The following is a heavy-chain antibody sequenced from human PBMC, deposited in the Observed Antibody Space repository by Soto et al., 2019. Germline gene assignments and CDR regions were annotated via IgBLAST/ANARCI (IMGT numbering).Heavy chain of an antibody. J-gene: IGHJ4*02. CDR3: ARGPSSLTRFDY. V-gene: IGHV3-30-3*01. CDR2: ISYDGSNK. CDR1: GFTFSSYA. D-gene: IGHD2-2*01. Sequence: GGSLRLSCAASGFTFSSYAMHWVRQAPGKWLEWVAGISYDGSNKYYADSVKGRFTISRDNSKNTLYLQMNSLRAEDTAVYYCARGPSSLTRFDYWGQGXLVTVYS.